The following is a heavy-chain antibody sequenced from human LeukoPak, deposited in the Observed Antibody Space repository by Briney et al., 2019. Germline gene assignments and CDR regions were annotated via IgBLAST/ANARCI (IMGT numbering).Heavy chain of an antibody. D-gene: IGHD3-22*01. CDR3: ARLDSSGYYFLDY. CDR1: GYSLTSYW. J-gene: IGHJ4*02. V-gene: IGHV5-51*01. Sequence: GESLKISCKGSGYSLTSYWIGWVRQMPGKGLEWMGIIFPGDSDTRYSPSVQGQVTLSADKSISTAYLQWSSLKASDTAMYYCARLDSSGYYFLDYWGQGTLVTVSS. CDR2: IFPGDSDT.